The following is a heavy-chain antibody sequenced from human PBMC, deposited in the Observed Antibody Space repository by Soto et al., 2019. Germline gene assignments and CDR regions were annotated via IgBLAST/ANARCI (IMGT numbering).Heavy chain of an antibody. J-gene: IGHJ4*02. CDR2: IYYSGST. D-gene: IGHD1-26*01. CDR3: ARDLVGTYYFDY. V-gene: IGHV4-59*01. CDR1: GGSISSYY. Sequence: QVQLRESGPGLVKPSETLSLTCTVSGGSISSYYWSWIRQPPGKGLEWIGYIYYSGSTNYNPSLKSRVTISVDTSKNQFSLKLSSVTAADTAVYYCARDLVGTYYFDYWGQGTLVTVSS.